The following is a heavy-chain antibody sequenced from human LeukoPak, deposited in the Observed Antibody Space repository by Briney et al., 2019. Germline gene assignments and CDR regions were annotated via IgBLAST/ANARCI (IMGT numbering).Heavy chain of an antibody. CDR1: GGSISSYY. V-gene: IGHV4-59*01. J-gene: IGHJ3*02. CDR3: ARGQSITISNI. Sequence: SETLSLTCTVSGGSISSYYWSWIRQPPGKGLEWIGYAYYTVTTKHNPSLKSRVTISVDTSKNQLSLKLSSVTAADTAVYYCARGQSITISNIWGQGTMVTVSS. CDR2: AYYTVTT. D-gene: IGHD3-3*01.